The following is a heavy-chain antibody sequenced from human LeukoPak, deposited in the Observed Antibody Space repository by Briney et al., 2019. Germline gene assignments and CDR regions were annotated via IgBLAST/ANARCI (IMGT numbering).Heavy chain of an antibody. CDR1: GFTFSSYG. Sequence: GGSLRLSCAASGFTFSSYGMHWVRQAPGKGLEWVAVISYDGSNKYYADSVKGRFTISRDNSKNTLYLQMNSLRAEDTAVYYCAEARGRFLQHPRFDYWGQGTLVTVSS. CDR3: AEARGRFLQHPRFDY. CDR2: ISYDGSNK. J-gene: IGHJ4*02. D-gene: IGHD3-10*01. V-gene: IGHV3-30*18.